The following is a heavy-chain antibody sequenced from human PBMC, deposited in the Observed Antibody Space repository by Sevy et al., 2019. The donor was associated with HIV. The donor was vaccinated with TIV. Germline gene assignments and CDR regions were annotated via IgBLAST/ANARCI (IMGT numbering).Heavy chain of an antibody. V-gene: IGHV1-69*13. J-gene: IGHJ6*02. CDR2: IIPIFGRA. CDR3: AKGRDDIVAVPAVRLYYQNGMDV. Sequence: ASVKVSCKASGGTFSKHAISWVRQAPGQGLEWMGGIIPIFGRANYAQQFLGRVTITADESTSTVYMELSSLRSDDSAVYYCAKGRDDIVAVPAVRLYYQNGMDVWGQGTTVTVSS. D-gene: IGHD2-2*01. CDR1: GGTFSKHA.